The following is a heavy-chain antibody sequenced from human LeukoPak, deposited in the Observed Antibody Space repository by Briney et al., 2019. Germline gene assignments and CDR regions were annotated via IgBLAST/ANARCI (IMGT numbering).Heavy chain of an antibody. CDR1: GGFISSGGYY. V-gene: IGHV4-31*03. D-gene: IGHD3-10*01. J-gene: IGHJ3*02. CDR3: ARDLGEVRDAFDI. Sequence: SETLSLTCTVSGGFISSGGYYWSWIRQHPGKGLEWIGYIYYSGSTYYNPSLKSRVTISVDTSKNQFSLKLSSVTAADTAVYYCARDLGEVRDAFDIWGQGTMVTVSS. CDR2: IYYSGST.